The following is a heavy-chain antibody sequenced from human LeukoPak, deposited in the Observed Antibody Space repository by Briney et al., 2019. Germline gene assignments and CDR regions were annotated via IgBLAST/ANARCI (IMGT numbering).Heavy chain of an antibody. CDR1: GGSISSGGYY. J-gene: IGHJ4*02. V-gene: IGHV4-61*08. CDR2: IYYSGST. D-gene: IGHD6-19*01. CDR3: ARVIAVRRFFDY. Sequence: PSETLSLTCTVSGGSISSGGYYWSWIRQPPGKGLEWIGYIYYSGSTNYNPSLKSRVTISVDTSKNQFSLKLSSVTAADTAVYYCARVIAVRRFFDYWGQGILVTVSS.